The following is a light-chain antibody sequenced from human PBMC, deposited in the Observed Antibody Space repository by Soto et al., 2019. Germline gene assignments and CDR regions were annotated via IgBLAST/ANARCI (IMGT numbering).Light chain of an antibody. V-gene: IGKV1-5*03. J-gene: IGKJ2*01. CDR2: KAS. CDR3: QQYSTYPYI. CDR1: QSINRW. Sequence: DIQMTQSPSTLSASVGDRVTITCRAGQSINRWLAWYQQKPGKAPKLLIYKASSLESGVPSRFSGGGIGTEFSLSISSLQPDDFATYYCQQYSTYPYIFGQGTKVDIK.